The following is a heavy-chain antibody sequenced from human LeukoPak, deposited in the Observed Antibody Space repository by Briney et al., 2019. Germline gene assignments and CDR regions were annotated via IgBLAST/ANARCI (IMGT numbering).Heavy chain of an antibody. CDR2: IYYSGST. D-gene: IGHD3-3*01. Sequence: SETLSLTCTVSGGSISSGGYYWSWIRQHPGKGLGWIGYIYYSGSTYYNPSLKSRVTISVDTSKNQFSLKLSSVTAADTAVYYCARRRTERTYYDFWSGYSRAPSWFDPWGQGTLVTVSS. CDR1: GGSISSGGYY. J-gene: IGHJ5*02. V-gene: IGHV4-31*03. CDR3: ARRRTERTYYDFWSGYSRAPSWFDP.